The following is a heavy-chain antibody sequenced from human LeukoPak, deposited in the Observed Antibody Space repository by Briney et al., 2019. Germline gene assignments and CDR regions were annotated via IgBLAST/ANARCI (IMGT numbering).Heavy chain of an antibody. CDR1: GFTFSSYA. V-gene: IGHV3-21*01. J-gene: IGHJ3*02. D-gene: IGHD4-11*01. Sequence: GGSLRLSCAASGFTFSSYAMNWVRQAPGKGLEWVSSISSSSSYIYYADSVKGRFTISRDNAKNSLYLQMNSLRAEDTAVYYCARDSISNDALDIWGQGTMVTVSS. CDR3: ARDSISNDALDI. CDR2: ISSSSSYI.